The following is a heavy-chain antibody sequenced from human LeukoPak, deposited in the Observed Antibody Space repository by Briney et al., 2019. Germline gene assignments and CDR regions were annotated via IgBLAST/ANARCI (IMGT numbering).Heavy chain of an antibody. CDR2: INHSGST. Sequence: PSETLSLTCAVYGGSFSGYYWSWIRQPPGKGLEWIGEINHSGSTNYNPSLKSRVTISVDTSKNQFSLKLSSVTAADTAVYYCVRGHPTYYYDSSGGGYFDYGGQGTLVTVSS. D-gene: IGHD3-22*01. CDR3: VRGHPTYYYDSSGGGYFDY. CDR1: GGSFSGYY. V-gene: IGHV4-34*01. J-gene: IGHJ4*02.